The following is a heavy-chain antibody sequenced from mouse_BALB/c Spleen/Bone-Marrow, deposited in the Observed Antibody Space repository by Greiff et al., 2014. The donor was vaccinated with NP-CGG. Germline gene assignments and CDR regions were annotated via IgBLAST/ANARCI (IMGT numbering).Heavy chain of an antibody. CDR1: GFSLTSYG. Sequence: VNVVESGPGLVAPSQSLSITCTISGFSLTSYGVHWVRQPPGKGLEWLVVIWSDGSTTYNSALKSRLSISKDNSKSQVFLKVNSLQTDDTAMYYCARHGNYAMDYWGQGTSVTVSS. CDR2: IWSDGST. D-gene: IGHD1-1*02. V-gene: IGHV2-6-1*01. CDR3: ARHGNYAMDY. J-gene: IGHJ4*01.